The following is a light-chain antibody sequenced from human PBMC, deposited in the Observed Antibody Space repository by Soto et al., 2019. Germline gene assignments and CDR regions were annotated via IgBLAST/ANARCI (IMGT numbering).Light chain of an antibody. CDR1: QSLLHSNGYNY. V-gene: IGKV2-28*01. CDR3: MQVLHTPWT. CDR2: LGS. J-gene: IGKJ1*01. Sequence: DIVMTQTPLSLSVTPGQPASISCKSSQSLLHSNGYNYLDWYLQKPGQSPQLLIYLGSNRASGVPDRFSGSGSGTDFTLKISRVEAEDVGVYYCMQVLHTPWTFGQGTKVDIK.